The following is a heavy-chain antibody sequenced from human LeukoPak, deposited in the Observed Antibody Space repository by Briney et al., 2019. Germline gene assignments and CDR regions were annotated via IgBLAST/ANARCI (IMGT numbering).Heavy chain of an antibody. V-gene: IGHV3-23*01. Sequence: GGFLRLSRAASGFTFSSYAMSWVRQAPGKGLDWVSAIIGSGGSTYYADSVKGRFTISRDNSKNTLYLQMNSLRAEDTAVYYCASKDIVVVVAATRSLDYWGQGTLVTVSS. D-gene: IGHD2-15*01. CDR3: ASKDIVVVVAATRSLDY. CDR2: IIGSGGST. CDR1: GFTFSSYA. J-gene: IGHJ4*02.